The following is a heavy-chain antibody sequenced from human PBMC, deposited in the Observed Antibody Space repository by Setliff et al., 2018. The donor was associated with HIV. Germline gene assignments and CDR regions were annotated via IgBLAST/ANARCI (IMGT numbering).Heavy chain of an antibody. V-gene: IGHV1-18*01. CDR3: ARDWDYDRSSSYFRAFDI. CDR2: ISIYNANT. Sequence: ASVKVSCKTSGYSFTSSGISWVRQAPGQGLEWMGWISIYNANTKYAQKFQGRVTMTTDTSTSTAYMELRSLRFDDTAVYYCARDWDYDRSSSYFRAFDIWGQGTMVTVSS. CDR1: GYSFTSSG. D-gene: IGHD3-22*01. J-gene: IGHJ3*02.